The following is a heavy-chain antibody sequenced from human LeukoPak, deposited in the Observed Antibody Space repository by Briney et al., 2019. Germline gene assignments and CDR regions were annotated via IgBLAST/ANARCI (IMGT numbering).Heavy chain of an antibody. D-gene: IGHD2-15*01. CDR3: ARAGYCSGGSCLGNWFDP. V-gene: IGHV1-69*06. CDR2: IIPIFGTA. Sequence: ASVEVSCKASGGTFSSYAISWVRQAPGQGLEWMGGIIPIFGTANYAQKFQGRVTITADKSTSTAYMELSSLRSEDTAVYYCARAGYCSGGSCLGNWFDPWGQGTLVTVSS. CDR1: GGTFSSYA. J-gene: IGHJ5*02.